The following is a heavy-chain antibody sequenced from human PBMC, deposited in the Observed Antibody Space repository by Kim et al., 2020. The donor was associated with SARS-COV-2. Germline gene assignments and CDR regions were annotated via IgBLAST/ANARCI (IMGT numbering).Heavy chain of an antibody. CDR3: ARDTIVVRGLGDFDY. D-gene: IGHD3-10*01. J-gene: IGHJ4*02. CDR2: IDSSGTTI. CDR1: GFSFIFYE. V-gene: IGHV3-48*03. Sequence: GGSLRLSCAASGFSFIFYEMNWVRQAPGKGLEWVSYIDSSGTTIYYADSVKGRFTISRDDAKKSLYLQMNSLRAEDTAVYYCARDTIVVRGLGDFDYWGQGALGTVAS.